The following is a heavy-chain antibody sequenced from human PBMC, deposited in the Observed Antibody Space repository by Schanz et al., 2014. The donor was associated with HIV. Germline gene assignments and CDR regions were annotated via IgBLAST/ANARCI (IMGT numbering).Heavy chain of an antibody. CDR2: MWYDESHK. J-gene: IGHJ4*02. CDR1: GFTFSSSG. CDR3: AKEGSSFSSTYYDS. D-gene: IGHD3-10*01. V-gene: IGHV3-33*06. Sequence: QVQLVESGGGVVQPGRSLRLSCTASGFTFSSSGMHWVRQAPGKGLEWVAAMWYDESHKGYADSVKGRFAISRDNSKNTLLLQMNSLGAEDTAVYYCAKEGSSFSSTYYDSWGQGTLVTVSS.